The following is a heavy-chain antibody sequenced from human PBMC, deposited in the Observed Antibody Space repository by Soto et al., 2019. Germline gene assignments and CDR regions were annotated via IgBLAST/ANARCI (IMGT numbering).Heavy chain of an antibody. Sequence: PSETLSLTCTVSGGSISSSSYYWGWIRQPPGKGLEWIGSIYYSGSTYYNPSLKSRVTISVDTSKNQFSLKLSSVTAADTAVYYCARNRRQEYYYYYYYMDVWGKGTTVTVSS. J-gene: IGHJ6*03. D-gene: IGHD3-10*01. V-gene: IGHV4-39*01. CDR1: GGSISSSSYY. CDR2: IYYSGST. CDR3: ARNRRQEYYYYYYYMDV.